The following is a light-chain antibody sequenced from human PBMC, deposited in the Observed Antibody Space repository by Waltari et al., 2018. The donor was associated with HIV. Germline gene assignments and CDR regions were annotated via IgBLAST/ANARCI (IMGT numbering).Light chain of an antibody. CDR2: GNG. J-gene: IGLJ1*01. CDR1: SSNIGAGYQ. V-gene: IGLV1-40*01. Sequence: QSVLTQPPSVSGAPGQRVTISCTGSSSNIGAGYQVHWYQQLPGTAPKLLIYGNGNRPSGVPDRFSGSKSGTSASLAITGLQAEDKADYHCQSYDSSLSGYVFGTGTKVTVL. CDR3: QSYDSSLSGYV.